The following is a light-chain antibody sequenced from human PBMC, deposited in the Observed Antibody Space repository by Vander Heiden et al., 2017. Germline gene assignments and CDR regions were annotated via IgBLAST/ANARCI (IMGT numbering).Light chain of an antibody. CDR3: MRGTHWPLT. J-gene: IGKJ4*01. Sequence: DVVMTQSPLSLPVTLGKSASISRGSSKSLLHDHGNTHLNWVHQRQGQYTRLLIYKFANRDSGVPARFSGSGSGSDFTLKISRVEAEDLGVYYCMRGTHWPLTFGGGTKVEIK. V-gene: IGKV2-30*02. CDR2: KFA. CDR1: KSLLHDHGNTH.